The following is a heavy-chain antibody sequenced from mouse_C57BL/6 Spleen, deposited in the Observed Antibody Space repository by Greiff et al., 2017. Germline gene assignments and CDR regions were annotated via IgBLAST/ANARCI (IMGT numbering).Heavy chain of an antibody. CDR2: INPGSGGT. D-gene: IGHD2-1*01. J-gene: IGHJ2*01. CDR1: GYAFTNYL. CDR3: ARDYNGNAGYFDY. V-gene: IGHV1-54*01. Sequence: QVQLQQSGAELVRPGTSVKVSCKASGYAFTNYLLEWVKQRPGQGLEWIGVINPGSGGTNYNEKFKGKATLTADKSSSTAYMQLSSLTSEDYAVYFGARDYNGNAGYFDYWGQGTTLTVSS.